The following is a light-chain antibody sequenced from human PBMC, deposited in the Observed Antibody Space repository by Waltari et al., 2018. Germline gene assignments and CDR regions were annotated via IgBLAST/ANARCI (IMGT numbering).Light chain of an antibody. CDR2: LNGDGSH. Sequence: QFVVTQSPSASASLGASVRLTCTLSGGHINYAIAWHQQRPEKGLRFLIKLNGDGSHTKGDGIPDRFSASSSVSDYYLTISSLQSEDEADYYCQTWATGGVFGGGTKLTVL. J-gene: IGLJ3*02. CDR3: QTWATGGV. CDR1: GGHINYA. V-gene: IGLV4-69*01.